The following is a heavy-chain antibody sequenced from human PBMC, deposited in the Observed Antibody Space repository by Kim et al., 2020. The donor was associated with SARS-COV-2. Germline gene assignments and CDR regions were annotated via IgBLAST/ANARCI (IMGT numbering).Heavy chain of an antibody. Sequence: GGSLRLSCAASGFSFSRFAMTWVRQTPGKGLEWVSVISDSGDETYYAESVKGRFTISRDNSKNSLHLQMDSLRADDTAVYYCAKTSRRVGGVGLSFAMDVWGQGTRVTVSS. CDR3: AKTSRRVGGVGLSFAMDV. J-gene: IGHJ6*02. CDR1: GFSFSRFA. D-gene: IGHD3-16*01. CDR2: ISDSGDET. V-gene: IGHV3-23*01.